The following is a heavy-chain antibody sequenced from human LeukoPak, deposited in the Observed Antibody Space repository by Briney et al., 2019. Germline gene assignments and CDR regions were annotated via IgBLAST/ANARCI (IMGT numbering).Heavy chain of an antibody. CDR3: ARGHYDVLAASYKWTPDY. CDR2: ITSGGDYI. J-gene: IGHJ4*02. D-gene: IGHD3-9*01. V-gene: IGHV3-21*01. Sequence: GGSLRLSCAASGFTFNTFNMNWVRQAPGKGLEWVSSITSGGDYIYYADSEKGRFTTSRDNAKNSLSLQLNSLRVEDTAVYYCARGHYDVLAASYKWTPDYWGQGTLVTVS. CDR1: GFTFNTFN.